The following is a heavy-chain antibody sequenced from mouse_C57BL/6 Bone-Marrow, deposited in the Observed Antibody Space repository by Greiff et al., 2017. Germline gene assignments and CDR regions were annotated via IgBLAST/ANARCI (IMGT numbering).Heavy chain of an antibody. CDR1: GYAFSSYW. CDR3: AKRRGIRQRGWYFDV. CDR2: IYPGDGDT. V-gene: IGHV1-80*01. Sequence: QVQLQQSGAELVKPGASVKISCKASGYAFSSYWMNWVKQRPGKGLEWIGQIYPGDGDTNYNGKFKGKATLTADKSSSTAYMQLSSLTSEDSAVYFCAKRRGIRQRGWYFDVWGTGTTVTVSS. J-gene: IGHJ1*03.